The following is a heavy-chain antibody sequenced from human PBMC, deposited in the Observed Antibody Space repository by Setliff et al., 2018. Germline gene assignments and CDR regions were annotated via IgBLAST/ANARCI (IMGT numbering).Heavy chain of an antibody. CDR3: ARERFYGDNRDYFGPHS. J-gene: IGHJ4*02. CDR2: IWFDGSNH. CDR1: GFTFSHYG. D-gene: IGHD3-22*01. Sequence: GGSLRLSCATSGFTFSHYGMHWVRQAPGKGLEWVAAIWFDGSNHYYVDSVKGRFTISRDNAKNSLFLQMNSLRVEDTAIYYCARERFYGDNRDYFGPHSWGQGTLVTVSS. V-gene: IGHV3-33*01.